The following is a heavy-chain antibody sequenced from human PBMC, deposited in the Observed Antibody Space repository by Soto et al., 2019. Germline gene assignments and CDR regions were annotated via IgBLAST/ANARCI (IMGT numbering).Heavy chain of an antibody. CDR3: VSQRTTVPTQAYFDY. CDR2: VYYRGRG. D-gene: IGHD4-17*01. V-gene: IGHV4-39*01. Sequence: SETLSLTCTVSGGSVTNSSYYWGWIRQSPGKGLEWIGSVYYRGRGYSKSSVKSRVTISVDTSKNRFSLSLNSVTASDTAVYFCVSQRTTVPTQAYFDYWGPGALVTVSS. J-gene: IGHJ4*02. CDR1: GGSVTNSSYY.